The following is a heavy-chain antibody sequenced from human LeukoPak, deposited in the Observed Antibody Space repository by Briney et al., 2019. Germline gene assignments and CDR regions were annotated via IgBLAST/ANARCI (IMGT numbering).Heavy chain of an antibody. CDR3: ARLRRTLNWFDP. CDR2: IYHSGST. D-gene: IGHD5-12*01. J-gene: IGHJ5*02. Sequence: SETLSLTCTVSGGSISSGGYYWSWIRQPPGKGLEWIGYIYHSGSTYYNPSLKSRVTISVDTSKDQFSLKLSSVTAADTAVYYCARLRRTLNWFDPWGQGTLVTVSS. V-gene: IGHV4-30-2*01. CDR1: GGSISSGGYY.